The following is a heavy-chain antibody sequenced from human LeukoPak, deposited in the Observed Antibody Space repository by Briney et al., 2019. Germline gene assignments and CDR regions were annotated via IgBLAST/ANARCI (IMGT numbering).Heavy chain of an antibody. CDR3: ARDNWELRGFDY. CDR2: IKRDESEK. V-gene: IGHV3-7*01. J-gene: IGHJ4*02. D-gene: IGHD1-7*01. CDR1: GFTFSDHW. Sequence: GGSLRLSCAASGFTFSDHWMSWVRQAPGNGLDWVANIKRDESEKYYVDSVKGRFTISRDNAKNSLFLQITSLRVEDTAVYYCARDNWELRGFDYWGQGTLVTVSS.